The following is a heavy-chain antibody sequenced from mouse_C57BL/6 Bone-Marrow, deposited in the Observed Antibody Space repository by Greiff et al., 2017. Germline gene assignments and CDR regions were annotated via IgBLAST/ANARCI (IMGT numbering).Heavy chain of an antibody. V-gene: IGHV2-5*01. Sequence: QVQLKESGPGLVQPSQSLSITCTVSGFSLTSYGVHWVRQSPGKGLEWLGVIWRGGSTDYNAAFMSRLSITKDNSKSQVFFKMNSLQADDTAIYYGAKNRYCGSSYGYFDVWGTGTTVTVAS. CDR3: AKNRYCGSSYGYFDV. J-gene: IGHJ1*03. CDR2: IWRGGST. D-gene: IGHD1-1*01. CDR1: GFSLTSYG.